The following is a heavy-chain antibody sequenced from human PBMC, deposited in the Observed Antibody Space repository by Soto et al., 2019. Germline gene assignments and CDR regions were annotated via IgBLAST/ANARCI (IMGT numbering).Heavy chain of an antibody. J-gene: IGHJ5*02. Sequence: SESLFLICILSGCFIGSSTNYCGWIRQPPEKGLEWIGSIYYSGSTFYNPSLKSRVTISVDTSKNQFSLRLSSVTAADTAVYYCARHHNIVVVVAATPGWSDPWGQGTLVTVS. CDR3: ARHHNIVVVVAATPGWSDP. V-gene: IGHV4-39*01. CDR1: GCFIGSSTNY. CDR2: IYYSGST. D-gene: IGHD2-15*01.